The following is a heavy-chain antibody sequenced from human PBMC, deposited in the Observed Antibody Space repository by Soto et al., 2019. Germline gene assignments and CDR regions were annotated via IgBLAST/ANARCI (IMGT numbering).Heavy chain of an antibody. CDR3: ATGLKDASNRPSFDS. CDR1: GFNFSDYY. V-gene: IGHV3-11*01. J-gene: IGHJ4*02. Sequence: PVRSVRLSCSGNGFNFSDYYMNWIRQTRVKWLEWVSSILSLESHKYYAASVIGRFSISRDNAKKSLFLQMNNLRAENTGIYFCATGLKDASNRPSFDSWGPGTPVTVSS. D-gene: IGHD3-16*01. CDR2: ILSLESHK.